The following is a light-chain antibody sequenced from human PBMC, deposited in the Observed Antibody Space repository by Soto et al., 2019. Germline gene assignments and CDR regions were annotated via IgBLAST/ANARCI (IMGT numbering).Light chain of an antibody. CDR2: DAS. CDR1: QDISNY. CDR3: QQYDNLQGALT. V-gene: IGKV1-33*01. J-gene: IGKJ4*01. Sequence: DIQMTQSPSSLSASVGDRVTITCQASQDISNYLNWYQQKPGKAPKLLIYDASNLETGVPSRFSGSGSETDFTFTISSLQPEDIATYYCQQYDNLQGALTFGGGTKVEIK.